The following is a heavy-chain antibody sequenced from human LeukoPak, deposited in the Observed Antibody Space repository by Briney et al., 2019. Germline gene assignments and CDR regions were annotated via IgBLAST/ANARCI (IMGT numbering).Heavy chain of an antibody. D-gene: IGHD2-2*01. Sequence: GSLRLSCAASGFXFSSYGMHWVRQAPGKGLEWVAVIWYDGSNKYYADSVKGRFTISRDNSKNTLYLQMNSLRAEDTAVYYCARENRRYCSSTSCYDGMDVWGQGTTVTVSS. CDR3: ARENRRYCSSTSCYDGMDV. V-gene: IGHV3-33*01. CDR2: IWYDGSNK. CDR1: GFXFSSYG. J-gene: IGHJ6*02.